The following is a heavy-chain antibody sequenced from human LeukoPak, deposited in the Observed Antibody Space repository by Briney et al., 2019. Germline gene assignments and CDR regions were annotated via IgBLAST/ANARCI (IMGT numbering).Heavy chain of an antibody. V-gene: IGHV3-48*01. D-gene: IGHD1-26*01. CDR1: GFTFSRFS. J-gene: IGHJ4*02. CDR3: ARDLGSYSSGPPFDY. Sequence: PGGSLRLSCVASGFTFSRFSMNWVRHAPGKGLEWISYVSSGSTTTYYADSVKGRFTISRDNAKNSLYLQMNSLRAEDTAVYYCARDLGSYSSGPPFDYWGQGSLVTVSS. CDR2: VSSGSTTT.